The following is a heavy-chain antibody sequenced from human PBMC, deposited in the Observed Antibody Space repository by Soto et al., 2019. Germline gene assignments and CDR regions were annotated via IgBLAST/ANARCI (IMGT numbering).Heavy chain of an antibody. J-gene: IGHJ5*02. CDR3: ARARGYCTNGVCYINWFDP. D-gene: IGHD2-8*01. CDR1: GYTFTGYY. CDR2: INPNSGGT. Sequence: ASVKVSCKASGYTFTGYYMHWVRQAPGQGLEWMGWINPNSGGTNYAQKLQGWVTMTRDTSISTAYMELSRLRSDDTAVYYCARARGYCTNGVCYINWFDPWGQGTLVTVSS. V-gene: IGHV1-2*04.